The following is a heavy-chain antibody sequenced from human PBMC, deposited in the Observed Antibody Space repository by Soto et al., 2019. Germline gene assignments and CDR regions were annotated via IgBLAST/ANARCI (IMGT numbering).Heavy chain of an antibody. J-gene: IGHJ4*02. Sequence: GGSLRLSCAASGFTFSSYAMSWVRQAPGKGLEWVSAISGSGGSTYYADSVKGRFTISRDNSKNTLYLQMNSLRAEDTAVYYCAKRDYYGSGSYYKPHFDYWGQGTLVTVSS. CDR3: AKRDYYGSGSYYKPHFDY. V-gene: IGHV3-23*01. CDR1: GFTFSSYA. CDR2: ISGSGGST. D-gene: IGHD3-10*01.